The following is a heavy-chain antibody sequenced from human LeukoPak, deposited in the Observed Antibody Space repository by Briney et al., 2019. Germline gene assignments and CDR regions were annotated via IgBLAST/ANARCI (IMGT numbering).Heavy chain of an antibody. V-gene: IGHV3-66*01. D-gene: IGHD2-2*01. CDR1: GFTVSSNY. CDR3: AREWTSATYYYYYGMDV. J-gene: IGHJ6*02. CDR2: IYSGGST. Sequence: PGGSLRLSCAASGFTVSSNYMSWVRQAPGKGLEWVSVIYSGGSTYYADSVKGRFTISRDNSKNTLYLQMNSLRAEDTAVYYCAREWTSATYYYYYGMDVWGQGTTVTVSS.